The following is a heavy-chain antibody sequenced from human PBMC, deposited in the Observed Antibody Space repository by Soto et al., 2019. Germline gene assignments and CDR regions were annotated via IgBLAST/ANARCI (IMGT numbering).Heavy chain of an antibody. Sequence: QVQLQESGPGLVKPSETLSLTCTVSGGSISSYYWSWIRQPPGKGLEWIGYIYYSGSTNYNPSLKSRVTISVDTSKNQVSLKLSSVTAADTAVYYCARDGRYYYGSGSYSDWFDPWGQGTLVTVSS. CDR3: ARDGRYYYGSGSYSDWFDP. D-gene: IGHD3-10*01. CDR2: IYYSGST. CDR1: GGSISSYY. V-gene: IGHV4-59*01. J-gene: IGHJ5*02.